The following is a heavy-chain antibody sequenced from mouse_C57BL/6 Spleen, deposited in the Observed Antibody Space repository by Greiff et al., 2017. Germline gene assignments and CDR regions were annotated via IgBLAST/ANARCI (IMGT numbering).Heavy chain of an antibody. Sequence: EVQLVESGGGLVKPGGSLTLSCAASGFTFSSYTMSWVRQTPEKRLEWVATISGGGGNPYYPDSVKGRFTISRDNAKNTLYLQMSSLRSEDTALYYCASQTGFAYWGQGTLVTVSA. CDR1: GFTFSSYT. CDR3: ASQTGFAY. V-gene: IGHV5-9*01. J-gene: IGHJ3*01. D-gene: IGHD4-1*01. CDR2: ISGGGGNP.